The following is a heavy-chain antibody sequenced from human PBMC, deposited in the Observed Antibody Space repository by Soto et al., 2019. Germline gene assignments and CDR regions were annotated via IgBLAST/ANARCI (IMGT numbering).Heavy chain of an antibody. CDR2: IIPNLGIA. D-gene: IGHD1-26*01. CDR3: ARGRGSDESEYYYYYMDV. V-gene: IGHV1-69*02. Sequence: QVQLVQSGAEVKKPGSSVKVSCKASGGTFSSYTISWVRQAPGQGLEWMGRIIPNLGIANYAQKFQGRVTITGDKSTSTAYMELGSLRSEDTAVYYCARGRGSDESEYYYYYMDVWGKGTTVTVSS. J-gene: IGHJ6*03. CDR1: GGTFSSYT.